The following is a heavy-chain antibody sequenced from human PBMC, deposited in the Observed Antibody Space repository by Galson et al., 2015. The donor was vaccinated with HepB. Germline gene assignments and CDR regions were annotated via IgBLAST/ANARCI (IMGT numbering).Heavy chain of an antibody. CDR3: AKDRINDMDV. V-gene: IGHV3-30*18. CDR1: GFTFSSYG. J-gene: IGHJ6*03. D-gene: IGHD5-24*01. Sequence: LRLSCAASGFTFSSYGMHWVRQAPGKGLEWVAVISYDGSNKYYADSVKGRFTISRDNSENTLYLQMNSLRAEDTAVYYCAKDRINDMDVWGKGTTVTVSS. CDR2: ISYDGSNK.